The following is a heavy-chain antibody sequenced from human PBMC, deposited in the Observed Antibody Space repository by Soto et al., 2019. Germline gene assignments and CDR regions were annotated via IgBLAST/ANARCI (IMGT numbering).Heavy chain of an antibody. D-gene: IGHD2-21*02. J-gene: IGHJ2*01. CDR3: AKGLAYCGGDCYSHFDL. CDR2: ISYDGSNK. CDR1: GFTFSSYG. V-gene: IGHV3-30*18. Sequence: QVQLVESGGGVVQPGRSLRLSCAASGFTFSSYGMHWVCQAPGKGLEWVAVISYDGSNKYYADSVKGRFTISRDNSKNTLYLQMNSLRAEDTAVYYCAKGLAYCGGDCYSHFDLWGRGTLVTVS.